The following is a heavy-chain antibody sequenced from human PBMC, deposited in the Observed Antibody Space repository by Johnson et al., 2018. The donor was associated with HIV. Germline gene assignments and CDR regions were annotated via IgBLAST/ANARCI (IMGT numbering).Heavy chain of an antibody. D-gene: IGHD2-21*01. J-gene: IGHJ3*02. CDR3: AKDKGVVILRGDAFDI. V-gene: IGHV3-43*01. CDR1: GFTFSSYA. Sequence: VQLVESGGGVVQPGRSLILSCVASGFTFSSYAMHWVRQAPGNGLEWVSLISWDGGSTYYADSVKGRFTISRDNSKNSLYLQMNSLRTEDTALYYCAKDKGVVILRGDAFDIWGQGTMVTVSS. CDR2: ISWDGGST.